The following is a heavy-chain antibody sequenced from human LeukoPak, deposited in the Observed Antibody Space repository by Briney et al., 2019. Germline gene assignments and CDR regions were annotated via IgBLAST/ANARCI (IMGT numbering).Heavy chain of an antibody. J-gene: IGHJ5*02. CDR3: ARENTYYDFWSGPGPWFDP. V-gene: IGHV4-34*01. D-gene: IGHD3-3*01. Sequence: PSETLSLTCAVYGGSFSGYYWSWIRQPPGKGLEWIGEINHSGSTNYNPPLKSRVTISVDTSKNQFSLKLSSVTAADTAVYYCARENTYYDFWSGPGPWFDPWGQGTLVTVSS. CDR2: INHSGST. CDR1: GGSFSGYY.